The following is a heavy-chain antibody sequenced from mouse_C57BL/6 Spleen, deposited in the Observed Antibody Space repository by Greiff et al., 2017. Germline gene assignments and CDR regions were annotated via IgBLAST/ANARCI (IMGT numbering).Heavy chain of an antibody. CDR3: ARGEGQLRLRRAMDY. J-gene: IGHJ4*01. Sequence: VQLQQSGPELVKPGASVKISCKASGYTFTDYYMNWVKQSHGKSLEWIGDINPNNGGTSYNQKFKGKATLTVDKSSSTAYMELRSLTSEDSAVYYCARGEGQLRLRRAMDYWGQGTSVTVSS. V-gene: IGHV1-26*01. D-gene: IGHD3-2*02. CDR1: GYTFTDYY. CDR2: INPNNGGT.